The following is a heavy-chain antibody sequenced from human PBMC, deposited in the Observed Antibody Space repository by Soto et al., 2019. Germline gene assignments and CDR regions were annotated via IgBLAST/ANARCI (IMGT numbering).Heavy chain of an antibody. D-gene: IGHD4-17*01. J-gene: IGHJ4*02. CDR2: MNPNSGNT. CDR1: GYTLSTYA. CDR3: ARTLYGDNVDY. V-gene: IGHV1-8*02. Sequence: ASGKVSCKASGYTLSTYAVHWVRQATGQGLEWMGWMNPNSGNTGYAQKFQGRVTMTRNTSISTAYMELSSLRSEDTAVYYCARTLYGDNVDYWGQGTLVTVSS.